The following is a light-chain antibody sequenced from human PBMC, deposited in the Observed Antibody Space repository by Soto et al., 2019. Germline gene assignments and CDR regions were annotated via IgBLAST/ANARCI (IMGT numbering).Light chain of an antibody. CDR1: TSDVGGYNY. V-gene: IGLV2-8*01. J-gene: IGLJ2*01. CDR2: DVS. CDR3: SSYVASNTLA. Sequence: QSVLTQPPSASGSPGQSVAISCTGTTSDVGGYNYVSWYQQHPGKAPKLIIYDVSKRPSGVPDRFSGSKSGNTAYLTVSGLQGEDEADYYCSSYVASNTLAFGGGTKLTVL.